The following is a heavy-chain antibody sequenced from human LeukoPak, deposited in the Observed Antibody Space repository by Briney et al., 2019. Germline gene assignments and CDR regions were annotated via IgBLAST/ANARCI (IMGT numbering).Heavy chain of an antibody. CDR1: GASTSSSTYY. CDR2: IYNSGST. V-gene: IGHV4-61*05. Sequence: SETLSLTCTVSGASTSSSTYYWGWIRQPPGKGLEWIGYIYNSGSTDYNPSLKSRVTISMGTSNNQFSLNLSSVTAADTAVYYCARSAGTPRLGLDPWGQGTLVTVSS. D-gene: IGHD1/OR15-1a*01. CDR3: ARSAGTPRLGLDP. J-gene: IGHJ5*02.